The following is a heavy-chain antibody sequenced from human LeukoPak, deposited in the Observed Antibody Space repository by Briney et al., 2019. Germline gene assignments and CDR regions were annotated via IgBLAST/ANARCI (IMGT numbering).Heavy chain of an antibody. D-gene: IGHD2-8*02. J-gene: IGHJ2*01. CDR3: ARSTGPFNYWYFDL. Sequence: SETLSLTCTVSGGSISSYYWSWIRQPPGKGLEWIGYIYYSGSTNYSPSLKSRVTISVDTSKNQFSLKLSSVTAADTAVYYCARSTGPFNYWYFDLWGRGTLVTVSS. CDR2: IYYSGST. V-gene: IGHV4-59*01. CDR1: GGSISSYY.